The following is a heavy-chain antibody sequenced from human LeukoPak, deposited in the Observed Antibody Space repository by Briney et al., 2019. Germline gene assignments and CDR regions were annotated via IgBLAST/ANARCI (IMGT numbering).Heavy chain of an antibody. V-gene: IGHV3-23*01. CDR3: AKEWLRSLDY. CDR1: GFTFRTYS. Sequence: GGSLRLSCAASGFTFRTYSMNWVRQAPGKGLEWVSAISGSGGSTYYADSVKGRFTISRDNSKNTLYLQMNSLRAEDTAVYYCAKEWLRSLDYWGQGTLVTVSS. CDR2: ISGSGGST. J-gene: IGHJ4*02. D-gene: IGHD5-12*01.